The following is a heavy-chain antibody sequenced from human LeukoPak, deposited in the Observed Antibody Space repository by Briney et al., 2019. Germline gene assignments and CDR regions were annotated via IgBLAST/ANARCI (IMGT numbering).Heavy chain of an antibody. CDR2: IRYDGSDK. V-gene: IGHV3-30*02. D-gene: IGHD6-19*01. CDR3: AKVRIAVAGTEGDDY. J-gene: IGHJ4*02. CDR1: GFTFSNYG. Sequence: QPGGSLRLSCAASGFTFSNYGMHWVRQAPGKGLEWLTFIRYDGSDKYYADSVKGRFTISRDNSKNTLYLQMNSLRAEDTAVYYCAKVRIAVAGTEGDDYWGQGTLVTVSS.